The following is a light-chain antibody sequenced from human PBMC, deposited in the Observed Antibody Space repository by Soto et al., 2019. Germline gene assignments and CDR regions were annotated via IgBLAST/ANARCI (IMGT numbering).Light chain of an antibody. CDR3: SSYTSSSTSTV. V-gene: IGLV2-14*01. Sequence: QSALTQPASVSGSPGQSITISCTGTSSDVDGYNYVSWYQQHPGKAPKLMIYDVSNRPSGVSNRFSGSKSGNTASLTISGLQAEDEADYYCSSYTSSSTSTVFGGGTKLTVL. J-gene: IGLJ2*01. CDR1: SSDVDGYNY. CDR2: DVS.